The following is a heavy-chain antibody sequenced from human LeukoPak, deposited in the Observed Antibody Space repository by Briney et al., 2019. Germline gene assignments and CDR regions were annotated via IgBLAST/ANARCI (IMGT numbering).Heavy chain of an antibody. Sequence: SETLSLTCAVYGGSFSGYYWSWIRQPPGKGLEWIGEINHFGSTNYKLSLKSRVTISVDTSKNQLSLNLTSVTAADTAVYYCARHPRITMLRGVRNWFDPWGQGTLVTVSS. D-gene: IGHD3-10*01. CDR2: INHFGST. CDR1: GGSFSGYY. V-gene: IGHV4-34*01. J-gene: IGHJ5*02. CDR3: ARHPRITMLRGVRNWFDP.